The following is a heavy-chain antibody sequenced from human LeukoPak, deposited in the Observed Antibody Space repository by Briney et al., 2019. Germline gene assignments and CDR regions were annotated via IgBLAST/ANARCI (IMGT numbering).Heavy chain of an antibody. V-gene: IGHV3-21*01. J-gene: IGHJ4*02. CDR3: ARGGGYCSSTSCYGYDY. CDR1: GFTFSSYS. D-gene: IGHD2-2*01. CDR2: ISSSSSYI. Sequence: GGSLRLSCAASGFTFSSYSMNWVRQAPGKGLEWASSISSSSSYIYYADSVKGRFTISRDNAKNSLYLQMNSLRAEDTAVYYCARGGGYCSSTSCYGYDYWGQGTLVTVSS.